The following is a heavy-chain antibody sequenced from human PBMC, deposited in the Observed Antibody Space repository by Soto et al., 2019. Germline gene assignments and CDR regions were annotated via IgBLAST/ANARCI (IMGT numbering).Heavy chain of an antibody. CDR1: GFTFSSYS. D-gene: IGHD6-13*01. J-gene: IGHJ4*02. CDR3: ARAVAAAVGQNFDY. CDR2: ISSSSSYI. V-gene: IGHV3-21*01. Sequence: GSLRLSCAASGFTFSSYSMNWVRQAPGKGLEWVSSISSSSSYIYYADSVKGRFTISRDNAKNSLYLQMNSLRAEDTAVYYCARAVAAAVGQNFDYWGQGTLVTVSS.